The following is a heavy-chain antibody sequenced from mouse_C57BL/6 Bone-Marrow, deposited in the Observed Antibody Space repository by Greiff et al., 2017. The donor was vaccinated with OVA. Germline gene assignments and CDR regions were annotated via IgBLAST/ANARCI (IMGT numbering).Heavy chain of an antibody. D-gene: IGHD1-1*01. Sequence: EVQLQQSGPELVKPGASVKIPCKASGYTFTDYNMDWVKQSHGKSLEWIGDINPNNGGTIYNQKFKGKATLTVDKASSTAYMELRSLTSEDTAVNYCARSRYYYGSSPFAYWGQGTLVTVSA. J-gene: IGHJ3*01. CDR1: GYTFTDYN. V-gene: IGHV1-18*01. CDR3: ARSRYYYGSSPFAY. CDR2: INPNNGGT.